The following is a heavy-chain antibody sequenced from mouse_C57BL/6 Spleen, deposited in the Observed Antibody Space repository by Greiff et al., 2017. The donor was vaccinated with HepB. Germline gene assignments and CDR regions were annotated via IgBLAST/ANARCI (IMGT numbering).Heavy chain of an antibody. CDR1: GYAFSSSW. Sequence: QVQLQQSGPELVKPGASVKISCKASGYAFSSSWMNWVKQRPGKGLEWIGRIYPGDGDTNYNGKFKGKATLTADKSSSTAYMQLSSLTSEDSAVYFCARGGYDHAWFAYWGQGTLVTVSA. CDR3: ARGGYDHAWFAY. V-gene: IGHV1-82*01. D-gene: IGHD2-2*01. J-gene: IGHJ3*01. CDR2: IYPGDGDT.